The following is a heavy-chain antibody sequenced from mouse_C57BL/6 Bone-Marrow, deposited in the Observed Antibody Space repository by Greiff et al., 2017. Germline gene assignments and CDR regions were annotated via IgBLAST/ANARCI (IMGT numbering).Heavy chain of an antibody. Sequence: EVKLVESGPGLAKPSQTLSLTCSVTGYSITSDYWNWIRKFPGNKLEYMGYISYSGSTYSNPSLKSRISITRDTSKNQYYLQLNSLTTEDTAPYYSARSVGYDCYYIYAMDYWGQGTSVTVSS. V-gene: IGHV3-8*01. J-gene: IGHJ4*01. D-gene: IGHD2-3*01. CDR2: ISYSGST. CDR1: GYSITSDY. CDR3: ARSVGYDCYYIYAMDY.